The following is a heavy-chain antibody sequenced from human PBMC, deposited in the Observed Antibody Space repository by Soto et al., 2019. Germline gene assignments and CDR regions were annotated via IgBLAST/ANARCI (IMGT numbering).Heavy chain of an antibody. CDR3: ARYDFWSGYPDY. V-gene: IGHV1-24*01. J-gene: IGHJ4*02. CDR2: FDPEDGET. Sequence: ASVKVSCKVSGYTLTELSMHWVRQAPGKGLEWMGGFDPEDGETIYAQKFQGRVTMTEDTSTDTAYMELSSLRSEDTAVYYCARYDFWSGYPDYWGQGTLVTVSS. CDR1: GYTLTELS. D-gene: IGHD3-3*01.